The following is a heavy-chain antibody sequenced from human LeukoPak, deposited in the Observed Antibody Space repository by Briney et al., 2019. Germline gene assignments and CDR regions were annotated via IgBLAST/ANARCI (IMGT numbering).Heavy chain of an antibody. J-gene: IGHJ3*02. V-gene: IGHV3-23*01. Sequence: GGSLRLSCAASGFTFSSSNMNWVRQAPGKGLEWVSAISGSGGSTYYADSVKGRFTISRDNSKNTLYLQMNSLRAEDTAVYYCAKAFMYARVSPAFDIWGQGTMVTVSS. CDR1: GFTFSSSN. CDR2: ISGSGGST. CDR3: AKAFMYARVSPAFDI. D-gene: IGHD2-8*01.